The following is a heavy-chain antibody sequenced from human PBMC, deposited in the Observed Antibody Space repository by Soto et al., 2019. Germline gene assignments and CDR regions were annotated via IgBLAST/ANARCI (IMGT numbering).Heavy chain of an antibody. CDR2: TWYDGSNN. J-gene: IGHJ6*02. CDR3: ARHPPVYSSSTLYYFHGLDV. D-gene: IGHD6-13*01. V-gene: IGHV3-33*01. CDR1: GFTFNSYG. Sequence: QVQLVESGGGVVQPGRSLRLSCAASGFTFNSYGIHWVRQAPGKGLEWVAVTWYDGSNNYYTDSVKGRFTISRDNSKNTMYLQRDRQRAEDTDVYNCARHPPVYSSSTLYYFHGLDVWGQGTTVTVSS.